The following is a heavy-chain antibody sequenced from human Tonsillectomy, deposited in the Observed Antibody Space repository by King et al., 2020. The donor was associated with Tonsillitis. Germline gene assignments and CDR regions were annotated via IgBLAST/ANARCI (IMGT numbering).Heavy chain of an antibody. Sequence: VQLQQWGAGLLKPSETLSLTCTVYGGSFSDYHWSWIRQPPGKGLEWIGQINHGGSTNYNPSLKSRVTMSVDTSKSQFSLKLASVPAADTAVYYCGRYCSSTSCYHYGDAFDIWGQGTMVTVSS. CDR3: GRYCSSTSCYHYGDAFDI. D-gene: IGHD2-2*01. CDR1: GGSFSDYH. J-gene: IGHJ3*02. CDR2: INHGGST. V-gene: IGHV4-34*01.